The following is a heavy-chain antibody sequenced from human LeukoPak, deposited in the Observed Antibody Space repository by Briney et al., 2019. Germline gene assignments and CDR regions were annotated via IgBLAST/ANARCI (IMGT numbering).Heavy chain of an antibody. J-gene: IGHJ5*02. Sequence: PSETLSPTCSVSGASINSYYWNWIRQPPGKGLEWIGNIYKSGGTNYNPSLKSRVTISLDTSKDQFSLRLTSVTAADTAFYYCAKDWELGSWGQGTLVTVSS. V-gene: IGHV4-59*01. CDR1: GASINSYY. CDR2: IYKSGGT. CDR3: AKDWELGS. D-gene: IGHD7-27*01.